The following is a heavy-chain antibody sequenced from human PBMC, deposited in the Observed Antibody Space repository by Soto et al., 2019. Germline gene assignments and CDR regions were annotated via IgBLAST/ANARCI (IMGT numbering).Heavy chain of an antibody. J-gene: IGHJ6*02. V-gene: IGHV1-69*01. CDR3: ARSQGSSTSLEIYYYYDYGMDV. CDR1: GGTFSSYA. Sequence: QVQLVQSGAEVKKPGSSVKVSCKASGGTFSSYAISWVRQAPGQGLEWMGGIIPISDTTNYAQKFQGRVTSTADESTSTAYMELSSLRSEDTAVYYCARSQGSSTSLEIYYYYDYGMDVWGQGTTVTVSS. D-gene: IGHD2-2*01. CDR2: IIPISDTT.